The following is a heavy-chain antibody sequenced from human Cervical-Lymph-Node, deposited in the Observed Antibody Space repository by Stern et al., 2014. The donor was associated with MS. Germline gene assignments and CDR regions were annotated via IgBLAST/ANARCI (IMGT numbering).Heavy chain of an antibody. CDR3: ATTYCTSSSCWWTMGY. Sequence: QVQLVQSGSELKKPGASVKVSCKASGYTFTRSGMIWVRQAPGQGLEWMGWINTITGNPTYAQCFTGRFVFSVDTSVNTAYLQISSLVAEDTAMYYCATTYCTSSSCWWTMGYWGQGTLVTVSS. CDR1: GYTFTRSG. CDR2: INTITGNP. J-gene: IGHJ4*02. V-gene: IGHV7-4-1*02. D-gene: IGHD2-2*01.